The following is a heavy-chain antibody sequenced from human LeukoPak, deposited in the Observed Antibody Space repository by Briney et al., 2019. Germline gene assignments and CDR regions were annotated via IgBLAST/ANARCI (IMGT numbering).Heavy chain of an antibody. CDR3: ARDLTYYYGSGSLTGGDY. V-gene: IGHV1-3*01. Sequence: ASVKVSCKASGYTFTTYAMHWVRQAPGQRLERMGWINAGNGNTKYSHKFQGRVTITRDTSASTAYMELSSLRSEDTAVYYCARDLTYYYGSGSLTGGDYWGQGTLVTVSS. D-gene: IGHD3-10*01. CDR2: INAGNGNT. J-gene: IGHJ4*02. CDR1: GYTFTTYA.